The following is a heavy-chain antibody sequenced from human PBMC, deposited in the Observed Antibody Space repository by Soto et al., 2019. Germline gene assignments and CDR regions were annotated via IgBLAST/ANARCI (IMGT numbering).Heavy chain of an antibody. J-gene: IGHJ6*02. CDR2: INAGNGNT. CDR1: GYTFTSYA. CDR3: ARDLLARGYYDFWSGYYPIDGMDV. D-gene: IGHD3-3*01. V-gene: IGHV1-3*01. Sequence: ASVKVSCKASGYTFTSYAMHWVRQAPEQRLEWMGWINAGNGNTKYSQKFQGRVTITRDTSASTAYMELSSLRSEDTAVYYCARDLLARGYYDFWSGYYPIDGMDVWGQGTTVTVSS.